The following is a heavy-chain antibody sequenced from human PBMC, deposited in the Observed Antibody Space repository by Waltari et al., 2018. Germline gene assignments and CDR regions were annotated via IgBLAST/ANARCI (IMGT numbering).Heavy chain of an antibody. Sequence: QLQLQESGPGLVKPSETLSLTCTVSGGSLSSSGSYWGWIRQPPGKGLECIGSISYSGITYYNTALMSRVTISVDTSKNQFSLKLTSVIAAETAVFYCARFSKSANWIDPWGQGTLVTVSS. J-gene: IGHJ5*02. D-gene: IGHD3-3*02. CDR2: ISYSGIT. V-gene: IGHV4-39*01. CDR3: ARFSKSANWIDP. CDR1: GGSLSSSGSY.